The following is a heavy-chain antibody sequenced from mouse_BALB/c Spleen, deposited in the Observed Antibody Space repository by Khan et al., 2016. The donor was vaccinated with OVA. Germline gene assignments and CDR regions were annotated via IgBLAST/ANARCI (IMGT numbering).Heavy chain of an antibody. Sequence: EVQLQESGAELVKPGASVKLSCTASGFNIKDTYIHWVKQRPEQGLEWIGRIDPANGNTNNDPKFQDKATIKADTSTNTAYLQLSSLTSEDTAVLYCGRFFSHLYGSGRFVYWGQGTLVTVSA. V-gene: IGHV14-3*02. CDR2: IDPANGNT. CDR3: GRFFSHLYGSGRFVY. D-gene: IGHD1-1*01. J-gene: IGHJ3*01. CDR1: GFNIKDTY.